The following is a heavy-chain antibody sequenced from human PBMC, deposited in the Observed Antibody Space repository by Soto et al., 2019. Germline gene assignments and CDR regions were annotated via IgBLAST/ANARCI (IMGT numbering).Heavy chain of an antibody. D-gene: IGHD6-6*01. V-gene: IGHV4-59*01. CDR3: ARGDSSSSGWFDP. Sequence: PWETLSLTCTASGGSISSYYWSWIRQPPGKGLEWIGYIYYSGSTNYNPSLKSRVTISVDTSKNQFSLKLSSVTAADTAVYYCARGDSSSSGWFDPWGQGTLVTVSS. CDR1: GGSISSYY. CDR2: IYYSGST. J-gene: IGHJ5*02.